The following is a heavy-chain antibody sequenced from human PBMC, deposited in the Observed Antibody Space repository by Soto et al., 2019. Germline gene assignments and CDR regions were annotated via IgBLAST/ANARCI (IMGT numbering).Heavy chain of an antibody. Sequence: RLSCAASGFTFSSYGMHWVRQAPGKGLGWVAVIWYDGSNKYYAGSVKGRFTISRDNSKNTLHLQMNSLRAEDTAVYYCARDGVGYSSSWYFCHYWGQGTLVTVSS. V-gene: IGHV3-33*01. D-gene: IGHD6-13*01. CDR2: IWYDGSNK. CDR1: GFTFSSYG. J-gene: IGHJ4*02. CDR3: ARDGVGYSSSWYFCHY.